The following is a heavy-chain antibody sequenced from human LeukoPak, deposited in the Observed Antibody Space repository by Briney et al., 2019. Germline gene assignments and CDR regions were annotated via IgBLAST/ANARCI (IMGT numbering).Heavy chain of an antibody. CDR2: IYYSGST. Sequence: PSETLSLTCPVSGGSISSYLWSWIRQPPGKGLEWIGYIYYSGSTNYNPSLKRRVTTLVDTSKNQFSLKVSSVTAADTAVYYCARGQYSGSCFDNWGQGSLVTVSS. CDR1: GGSISSYL. D-gene: IGHD1-26*01. J-gene: IGHJ4*02. CDR3: ARGQYSGSCFDN. V-gene: IGHV4-59*01.